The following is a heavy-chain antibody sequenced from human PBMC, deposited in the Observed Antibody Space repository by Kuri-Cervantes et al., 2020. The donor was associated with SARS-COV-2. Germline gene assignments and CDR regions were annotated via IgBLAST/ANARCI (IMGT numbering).Heavy chain of an antibody. D-gene: IGHD4-17*01. J-gene: IGHJ6*03. CDR3: ARRAYGEEVDQDYLDV. V-gene: IGHV5-51*01. CDR1: GYTISNYC. CDR2: IYPGDTDT. Sequence: ESLSLTCTGSGYTISNYCIGWVRQMPGKGLEWMGIIYPGDTDTRYSPSFQGQVIISADKSINTAFLQWRSPEASDTAMYYCARRAYGEEVDQDYLDVWGKGTTVTVSS.